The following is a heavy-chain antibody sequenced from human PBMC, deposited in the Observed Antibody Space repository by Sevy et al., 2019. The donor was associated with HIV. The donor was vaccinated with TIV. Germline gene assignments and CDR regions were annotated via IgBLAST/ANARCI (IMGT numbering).Heavy chain of an antibody. CDR2: FSFGCGRI. Sequence: GGSLRLSCSASGFTFAKYSMSWLRQAPGKGLEWVSTFSFGCGRINYADSVKGRFTISRDDSKNTLYLQMNSLRAEDTATYFCAREGCTQPHDYWGQGTLVTVSS. CDR1: GFTFAKYS. CDR3: AREGCTQPHDY. V-gene: IGHV3-23*01. J-gene: IGHJ4*02.